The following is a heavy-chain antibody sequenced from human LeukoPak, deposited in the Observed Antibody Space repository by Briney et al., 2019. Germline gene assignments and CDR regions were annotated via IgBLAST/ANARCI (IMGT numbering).Heavy chain of an antibody. Sequence: SVKVSCKASGGTFSSYAISWVRQAPGQGLEWMGGIIPIFGTANYAQKFQGRVTITADESTSTAYMELSSLRSEDTAVYYCASNVDYYDSSGYSFDYWGQGTLVTVSS. J-gene: IGHJ4*02. V-gene: IGHV1-69*13. CDR2: IIPIFGTA. D-gene: IGHD3-22*01. CDR1: GGTFSSYA. CDR3: ASNVDYYDSSGYSFDY.